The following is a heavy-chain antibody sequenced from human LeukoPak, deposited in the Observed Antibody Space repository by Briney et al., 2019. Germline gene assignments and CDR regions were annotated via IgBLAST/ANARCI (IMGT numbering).Heavy chain of an antibody. CDR2: IYYSGRT. J-gene: IGHJ6*03. V-gene: IGHV4-59*01. Sequence: SETLSLTCTVSGGSISSYYWSWIRQPPGKGLEWIGYIYYSGRTNYNPSPKSRATISVDTSKNQFSLKLSSVTAADTAVDYCARGNYYGSGRLDYYYYYMDVWGKGTTVTVSS. CDR1: GGSISSYY. D-gene: IGHD3-10*01. CDR3: ARGNYYGSGRLDYYYYYMDV.